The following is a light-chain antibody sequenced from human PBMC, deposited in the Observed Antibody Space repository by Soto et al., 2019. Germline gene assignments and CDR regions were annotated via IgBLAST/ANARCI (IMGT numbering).Light chain of an antibody. CDR2: SNN. Sequence: QSVLTQPPSASGTPGQRVTISCSRSSSNIGSNTVNWYQQFPGTAPKLLIYSNNQRPSGVPDRFSGSKSGTSASLAISGLQSDDEADYYCAAWDDSLNGLVFGGGTQLTVL. CDR3: AAWDDSLNGLV. V-gene: IGLV1-44*01. J-gene: IGLJ2*01. CDR1: SSNIGSNT.